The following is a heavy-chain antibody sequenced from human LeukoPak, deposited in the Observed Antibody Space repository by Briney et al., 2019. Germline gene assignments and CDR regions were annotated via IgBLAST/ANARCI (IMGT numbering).Heavy chain of an antibody. V-gene: IGHV1-46*01. CDR1: GYTFTSYY. Sequence: ASVKVSCKASGYTFTSYYIHWVRQAPGQGLEWVGVINPTGGSTSYAHKFQGRVTVTRDTSTSTVYMELSSLRSDDTAVYYCARPQGPYDRSGYHGYWGQGTLVTVSS. CDR2: INPTGGST. D-gene: IGHD3-22*01. J-gene: IGHJ4*02. CDR3: ARPQGPYDRSGYHGY.